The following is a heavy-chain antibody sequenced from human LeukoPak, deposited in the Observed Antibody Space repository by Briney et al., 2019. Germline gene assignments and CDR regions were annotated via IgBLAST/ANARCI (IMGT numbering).Heavy chain of an antibody. D-gene: IGHD6-13*01. CDR2: LTTSSSTI. CDR3: ASTPRSWYSDY. Sequence: AGGSLRLSCAASGFTFSNYNMKWVRQAPGKGLEWVSYLTTSSSTIHYAASVKGRFTISRDNAKNSLYLQMNSLRAEDTAVYYCASTPRSWYSDYWGQGTLVTVSS. J-gene: IGHJ4*02. V-gene: IGHV3-48*01. CDR1: GFTFSNYN.